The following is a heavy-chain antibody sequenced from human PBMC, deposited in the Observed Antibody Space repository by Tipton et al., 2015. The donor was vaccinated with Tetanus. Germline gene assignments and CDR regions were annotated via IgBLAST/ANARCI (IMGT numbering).Heavy chain of an antibody. Sequence: TLSLTCTVSGAPINRGGYLWTWVRQHPGRGLEWIGYIYYTELTSYTPSLESRVNISVDTSKNHFSLTLTSVTAADTAVYYCARDPGIASAGLWFDPWGQGTLVTVSS. CDR3: ARDPGIASAGLWFDP. J-gene: IGHJ5*02. CDR1: GAPINRGGYL. V-gene: IGHV4-31*03. CDR2: IYYTELT. D-gene: IGHD6-13*01.